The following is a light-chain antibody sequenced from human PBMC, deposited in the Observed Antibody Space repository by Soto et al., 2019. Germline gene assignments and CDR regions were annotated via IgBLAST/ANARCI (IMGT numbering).Light chain of an antibody. CDR1: SSDVGGYFY. Sequence: QSALTQPRSMSGSPGQSVTISCTGTSSDVGGYFYVAWYQQHPGKAPELIISDVGKRPSGVPDRFSGSKSGSTASLTISGLQAEDEADYYCCSYAGSSTVVFGGGTKLTVL. V-gene: IGLV2-11*01. CDR2: DVG. CDR3: CSYAGSSTVV. J-gene: IGLJ3*02.